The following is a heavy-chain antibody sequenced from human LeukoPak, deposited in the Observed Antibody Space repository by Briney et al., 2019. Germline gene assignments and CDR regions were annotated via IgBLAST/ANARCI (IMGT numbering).Heavy chain of an antibody. V-gene: IGHV3-7*01. CDR2: IKQDGSTK. CDR1: GFTFANSW. CDR3: TRDTIGSLDY. J-gene: IGHJ4*02. Sequence: PGGSLRLSCAASGFTFANSWMAWVRQAPGKGLEWVANIKQDGSTKHYADSLNGRFTISRDNPKNSLFLQMNNLRADDTAIYYCTRDTIGSLDYWGQGILVTVAS. D-gene: IGHD1-26*01.